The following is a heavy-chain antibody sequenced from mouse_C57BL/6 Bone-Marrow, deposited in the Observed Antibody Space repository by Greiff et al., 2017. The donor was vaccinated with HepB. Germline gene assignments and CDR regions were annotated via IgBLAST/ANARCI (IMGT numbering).Heavy chain of an antibody. V-gene: IGHV1-61*01. CDR2: IYPSDSET. CDR1: GYTFTSYW. D-gene: IGHD1-1*01. CDR3: ARDLITTVVAKDFDY. J-gene: IGHJ2*01. Sequence: QVQLQQPGAELVRPGSSVKLSCKASGYTFTSYWMDWVKQRPGQGLEWIGNIYPSDSETHYNQKFKDKATLTVDKSSSTAYMQLSSLTSEDSAVYYCARDLITTVVAKDFDYWGQGTTLTVSS.